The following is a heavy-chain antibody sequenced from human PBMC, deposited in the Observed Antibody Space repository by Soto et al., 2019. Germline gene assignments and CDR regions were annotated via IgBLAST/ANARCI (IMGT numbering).Heavy chain of an antibody. Sequence: QVQLVQSGAEVKKPGASVKVSCKASGYTFTSYGISWVRQAPGQGLEWMGWISAYNGNTNYAQKLQGRVTMTTDTSTSTAYMELRSLRSDDTSVYYCARDLTTVTTEGPFDYWGQGTLVTVSS. V-gene: IGHV1-18*01. J-gene: IGHJ4*02. CDR3: ARDLTTVTTEGPFDY. CDR1: GYTFTSYG. CDR2: ISAYNGNT. D-gene: IGHD4-17*01.